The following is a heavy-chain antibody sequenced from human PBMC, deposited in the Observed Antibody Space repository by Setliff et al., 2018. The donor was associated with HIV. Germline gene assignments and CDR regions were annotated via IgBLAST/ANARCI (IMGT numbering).Heavy chain of an antibody. CDR1: GYNFVGYG. Sequence: ASVKVSCKASGYNFVGYGINWLRQAPGQGREWMGWINTYNGNTKYGQKFQGSVTMNTDTSNSTVYMELRNLRSDDTAVYFCARGGPARVALLYWFDPWGQGTLVTVS. CDR2: INTYNGNT. D-gene: IGHD2-21*01. J-gene: IGHJ5*02. V-gene: IGHV1-18*01. CDR3: ARGGPARVALLYWFDP.